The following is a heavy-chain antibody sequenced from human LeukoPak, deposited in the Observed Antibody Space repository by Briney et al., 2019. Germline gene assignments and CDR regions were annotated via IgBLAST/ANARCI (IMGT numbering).Heavy chain of an antibody. D-gene: IGHD3-22*01. V-gene: IGHV1-2*04. Sequence: GASVKVSCKASGYTFTGYYMHWVRQAPGQGLEWMGWINPNSGGTNYAQKFQGWVTMTRDTSISTAYMELSRLRSEDTAVYYCARAPTYYYDSSGSSGAFDIWGQGTMVTVSS. CDR3: ARAPTYYYDSSGSSGAFDI. CDR1: GYTFTGYY. CDR2: INPNSGGT. J-gene: IGHJ3*02.